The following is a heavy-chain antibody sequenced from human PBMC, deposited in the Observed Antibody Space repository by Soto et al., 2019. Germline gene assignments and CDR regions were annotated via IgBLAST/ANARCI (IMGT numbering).Heavy chain of an antibody. V-gene: IGHV5-51*01. CDR1: GYNFAGYW. CDR3: ARGGVSTRTFDY. CDR2: IYPSDSDT. D-gene: IGHD3-3*01. Sequence: ESLKISCKGSGYNFAGYWIAWVRQMPGKGLELMGIIYPSDSDTRYRPSFQGQVAISADKSISSAYLQWSSLRASDTAMYYCARGGVSTRTFDYWGQGTPVTVSS. J-gene: IGHJ4*02.